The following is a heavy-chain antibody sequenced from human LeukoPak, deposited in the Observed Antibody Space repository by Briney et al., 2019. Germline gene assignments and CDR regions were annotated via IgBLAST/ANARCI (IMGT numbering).Heavy chain of an antibody. D-gene: IGHD6-6*01. Sequence: VASVKVSCKASGYTFTTYGINWVRQAPGQGLEWMAWISGYNGNTNFAQKLQGRVTMTTDTSTSTTYMEVTSLRSDDTAVYYCARGVSPRPDWYFDVWGRGTLVTVSS. V-gene: IGHV1-18*01. CDR3: ARGVSPRPDWYFDV. J-gene: IGHJ2*01. CDR2: ISGYNGNT. CDR1: GYTFTTYG.